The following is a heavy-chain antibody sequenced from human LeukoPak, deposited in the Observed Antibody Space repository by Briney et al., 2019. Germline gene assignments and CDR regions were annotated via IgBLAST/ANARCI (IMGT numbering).Heavy chain of an antibody. CDR2: ISSSSSTI. CDR1: GFTFGSYS. J-gene: IGHJ4*02. D-gene: IGHD4-23*01. CDR3: ARISTSKTVVSPDFDY. V-gene: IGHV3-48*02. Sequence: GGSLRLSCAASGFTFGSYSMNWVRQAPGKGLEWVSYISSSSSTIYYADSVKGRFTISRDNAKNSLYLQMNSLGDEDTAVYYCARISTSKTVVSPDFDYWGQGTLVTVSS.